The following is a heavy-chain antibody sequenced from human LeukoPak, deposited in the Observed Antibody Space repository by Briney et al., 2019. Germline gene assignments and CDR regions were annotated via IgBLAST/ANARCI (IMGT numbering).Heavy chain of an antibody. J-gene: IGHJ3*02. CDR3: ARTYYDFWSGYLDYAFDI. CDR2: IYYSGST. D-gene: IGHD3-3*01. CDR1: GGSISSYY. Sequence: SETLSLTCTVSGGSISSYYWSWIRQPPGKGLEWIGYIYYSGSTNYNPSLKSRVTISVDTSKNQFSLKLSSVTAADTAVYYCARTYYDFWSGYLDYAFDIWGQGTMVTVS. V-gene: IGHV4-59*01.